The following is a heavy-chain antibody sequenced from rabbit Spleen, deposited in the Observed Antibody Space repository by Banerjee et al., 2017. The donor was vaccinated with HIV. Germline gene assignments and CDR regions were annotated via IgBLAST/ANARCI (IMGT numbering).Heavy chain of an antibody. V-gene: IGHV1S40*01. CDR1: GVSFSSSSY. Sequence: QSLEESGGDLVKPGASLTLTCTASGVSFSSSSYMCWVRQAPGKGLEWIAYIVPVFGATYYAPWANGRFTISSQNAQNTLYLQLNSLTVADTATYFCVRGASSSGYYSLWGQGPWSPS. D-gene: IGHD1-1*01. J-gene: IGHJ3*01. CDR3: VRGASSSGYYSL. CDR2: IVPVFGAT.